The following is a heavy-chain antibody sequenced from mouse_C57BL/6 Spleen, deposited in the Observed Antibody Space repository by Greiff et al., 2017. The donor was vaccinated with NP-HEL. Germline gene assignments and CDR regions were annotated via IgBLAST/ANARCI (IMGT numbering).Heavy chain of an antibody. J-gene: IGHJ2*01. D-gene: IGHD1-1*01. CDR2: IYPGDGDT. Sequence: VQLQQSGPELVKPGASVKISCKASGYAFSSSWMNWVKQRPGKGLEWIGRIYPGDGDTNYNGKFKGKATLTADKSSSTAYMQLSSLTSEDSAVYFCASYGSSYGDYWGQGTTLTVSS. V-gene: IGHV1-82*01. CDR1: GYAFSSSW. CDR3: ASYGSSYGDY.